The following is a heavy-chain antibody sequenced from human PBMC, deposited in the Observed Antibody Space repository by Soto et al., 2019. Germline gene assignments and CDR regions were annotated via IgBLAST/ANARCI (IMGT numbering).Heavy chain of an antibody. J-gene: IGHJ4*02. D-gene: IGHD3-9*01. Sequence: SETLSLTCTVSGGSISSGDYYWSWIRQPPGKGLEWIGYIYYSGSTYYNPSLKSRVTISVDTSKNQFSLKLSSVTAADTAVYYCARLDILTGYSLDYWGQGTLVTVSS. V-gene: IGHV4-30-4*01. CDR1: GGSISSGDYY. CDR3: ARLDILTGYSLDY. CDR2: IYYSGST.